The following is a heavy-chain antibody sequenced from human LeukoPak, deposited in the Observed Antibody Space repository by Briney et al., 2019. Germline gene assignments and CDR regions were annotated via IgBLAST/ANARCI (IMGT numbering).Heavy chain of an antibody. Sequence: SETLSLACTVSGGSVTDYYWSWIRQPPGKGLEWIGEINHSGSTNYNPSLKSRVTISVDTSKNQFSLKLSSVTAADTAVYYCARQKKRPYYYGSGNCGRDYYMDVWDKGTTVTISS. CDR1: GGSVTDYY. V-gene: IGHV4-34*01. CDR3: ARQKKRPYYYGSGNCGRDYYMDV. J-gene: IGHJ6*03. CDR2: INHSGST. D-gene: IGHD3-10*01.